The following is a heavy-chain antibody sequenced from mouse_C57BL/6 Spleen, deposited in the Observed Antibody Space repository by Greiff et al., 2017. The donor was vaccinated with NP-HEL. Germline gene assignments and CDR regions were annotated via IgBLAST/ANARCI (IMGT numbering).Heavy chain of an antibody. CDR2: IYPGSGST. CDR3: ARTVLYSNFDY. D-gene: IGHD2-5*01. CDR1: GYTFTSYW. J-gene: IGHJ2*01. V-gene: IGHV1-55*01. Sequence: QVQLQPGAELVKPGASVKMSCKASGYTFTSYWITWVKQRPGQGLEWIGDIYPGSGSTNYNEKFKSKATLTVDTSSSTAYMQLSSLTSEDSAVYYCARTVLYSNFDYWGQGTTLTVSS.